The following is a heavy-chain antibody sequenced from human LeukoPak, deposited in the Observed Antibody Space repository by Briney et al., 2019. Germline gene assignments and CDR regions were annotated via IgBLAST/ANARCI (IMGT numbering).Heavy chain of an antibody. V-gene: IGHV3-48*01. CDR2: ISSSGSTI. J-gene: IGHJ4*02. D-gene: IGHD3-10*01. CDR1: GFTFNSYS. CDR3: ARLPTDKYYYVSGVTSDPESAYFDD. Sequence: GGSLRLSCAASGFTFNSYSMNWVRQAPGKGLEWVSYISSSGSTIDYADSVKGRFTISRDNSKNTLYLQMNSLRAEDTAVYYCARLPTDKYYYVSGVTSDPESAYFDDWGQGTLVTVSS.